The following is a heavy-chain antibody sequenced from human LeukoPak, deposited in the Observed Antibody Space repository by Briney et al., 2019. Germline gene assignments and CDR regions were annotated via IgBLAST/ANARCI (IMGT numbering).Heavy chain of an antibody. D-gene: IGHD1-1*01. J-gene: IGHJ6*02. CDR1: GGSISSGGYS. V-gene: IGHV4-30-2*01. CDR2: IYHSGST. Sequence: SQTLSLTCAVSGGSISSGGYSWSWIRQPPGKGLEWIGYIYHSGSTYYNPSLKSRVTISVDRSKNQFSLKLSSVTAADTAVYYCASLKINYYYYYYGMDVWGQGTTVTVSS. CDR3: ASLKINYYYYYYGMDV.